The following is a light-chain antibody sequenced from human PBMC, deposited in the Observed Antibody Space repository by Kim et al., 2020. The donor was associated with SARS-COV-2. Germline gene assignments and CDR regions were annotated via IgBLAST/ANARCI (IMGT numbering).Light chain of an antibody. J-gene: IGKJ4*01. V-gene: IGKV1-6*01. CDR1: QDISNY. Sequence: AIQMTQSPSSLSASVGDRVTITCRASQDISNYVGWYQRRPGKAPNLLIYATSTLQSGVPSRFRGSGSGTEFTLTISSLQPEDVATYYCLQVYNYPLTFGGGTKVDIK. CDR2: ATS. CDR3: LQVYNYPLT.